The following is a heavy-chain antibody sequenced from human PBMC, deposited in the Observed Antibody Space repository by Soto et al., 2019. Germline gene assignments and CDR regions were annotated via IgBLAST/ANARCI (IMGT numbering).Heavy chain of an antibody. Sequence: QVQLQESGPGLVKPSQTLSLTCTVSGGSISSGGSYWSWIRQHPGKGLEWIGYIYYSGSTYYNPSLKSRVTMLVDQSKNHFSLKLSSVTAADTGVYYCARQSEEIFGVVMGWFDPLGQGTLVTVSS. CDR2: IYYSGST. J-gene: IGHJ5*02. V-gene: IGHV4-31*03. CDR1: GGSISSGGSY. D-gene: IGHD3-3*01. CDR3: ARQSEEIFGVVMGWFDP.